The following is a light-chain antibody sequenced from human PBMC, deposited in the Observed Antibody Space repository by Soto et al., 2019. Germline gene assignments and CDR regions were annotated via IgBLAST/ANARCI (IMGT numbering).Light chain of an antibody. Sequence: QSALTQPASVSGSPGQSITISCTGTSSDVGGHNYVSWYQQHPGTAPKLMIYEVTNRPSGVSNRFSGSKSGNTASLTISGLQAEDEADYYCSSYTSSTTLEVVFGGGTQLTVL. J-gene: IGLJ2*01. CDR1: SSDVGGHNY. CDR2: EVT. V-gene: IGLV2-14*01. CDR3: SSYTSSTTLEVV.